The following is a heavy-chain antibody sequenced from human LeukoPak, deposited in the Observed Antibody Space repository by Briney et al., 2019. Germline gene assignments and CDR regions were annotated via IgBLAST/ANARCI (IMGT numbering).Heavy chain of an antibody. CDR3: AHSVSMIVSNWFDP. Sequence: SGPTLVNPPQTLTLTCTFSGFSLSTRGVGVGWIRQPPGKALEWLALIYWDDDKRYSPSLKSRLTITKDTSKNQVVLTMTNMDPVDTATYYCAHSVSMIVSNWFDPWGQGTLVTVSS. D-gene: IGHD3-22*01. CDR2: IYWDDDK. CDR1: GFSLSTRGVG. V-gene: IGHV2-5*02. J-gene: IGHJ5*02.